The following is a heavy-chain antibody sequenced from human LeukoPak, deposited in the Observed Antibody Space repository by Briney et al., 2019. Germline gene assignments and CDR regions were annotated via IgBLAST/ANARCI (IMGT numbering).Heavy chain of an antibody. V-gene: IGHV4-34*01. D-gene: IGHD3-9*01. J-gene: IGHJ4*02. Sequence: SETLSLTCAVYGGPFRGYYWSWIRQPPGKGLEWIGEINHSGSTNYNPSLKSRVTISVDTSKNQFSLKLSSVTAADTAVYYCVTGYLFDYWGQGTLVTVSS. CDR3: VTGYLFDY. CDR1: GGPFRGYY. CDR2: INHSGST.